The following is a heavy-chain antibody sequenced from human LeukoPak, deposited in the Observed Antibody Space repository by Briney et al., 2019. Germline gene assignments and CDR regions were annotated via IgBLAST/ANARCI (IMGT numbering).Heavy chain of an antibody. Sequence: SETLSLTCTVSAGSITSRSYYWGWIRQPPGTGLEWIGRIHYDGSTYYNPSRDSRVTIAVDTSKNQFFLLLSFMSAADTAVYYGSRNAPLELAQLSVWGKGTTVTISS. CDR1: AGSITSRSYY. V-gene: IGHV4-39*07. D-gene: IGHD6-6*01. CDR3: SRNAPLELAQLSV. CDR2: IHYDGST. J-gene: IGHJ6*04.